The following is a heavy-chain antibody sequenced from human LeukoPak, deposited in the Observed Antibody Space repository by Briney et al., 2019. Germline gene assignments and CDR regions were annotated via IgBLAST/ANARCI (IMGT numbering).Heavy chain of an antibody. CDR2: ISGSGGST. J-gene: IGHJ4*02. Sequence: GGSLRLSCAASGFTFSSYAMSWVRQAPGKGLEWVSAISGSGGSTYYADSVMGRFTISRDNSKNTLYLQMNSLRAEDTAVYYCAKGLLAYCGGDCYFDYWGQGTLVTVSS. CDR3: AKGLLAYCGGDCYFDY. V-gene: IGHV3-23*01. D-gene: IGHD2-21*02. CDR1: GFTFSSYA.